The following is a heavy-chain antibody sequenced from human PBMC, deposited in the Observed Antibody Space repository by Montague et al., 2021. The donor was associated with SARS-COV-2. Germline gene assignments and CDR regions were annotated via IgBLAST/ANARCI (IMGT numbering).Heavy chain of an antibody. V-gene: IGHV3-48*03. CDR3: ARDGRFGELDY. D-gene: IGHD3-10*01. CDR1: GFTSRTYE. CDR2: ISSSGSTI. Sequence: SLRLSCAASGFTSRTYEMNWVRQAPGKGLEWVSYISSSGSTIYYADSVKGRFTISRDNAKNSPYLQMNSLRAEDTAVYYCARDGRFGELDYWGQGTLVTVST. J-gene: IGHJ4*02.